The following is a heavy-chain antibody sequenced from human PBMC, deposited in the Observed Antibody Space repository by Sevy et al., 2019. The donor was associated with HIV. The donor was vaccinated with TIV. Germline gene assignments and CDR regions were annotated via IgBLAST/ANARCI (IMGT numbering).Heavy chain of an antibody. Sequence: GWSLRLSCAASGFTFSNAWMSWVRQAPGKGLEWVGRIKSKTDRGTTDYAAPVKGRFTISRDDSKNTLYLQMNSLKTEDTAVYYCTTDGGATLGYWGQGTLVTVSS. CDR1: GFTFSNAW. D-gene: IGHD1-26*01. CDR2: IKSKTDRGTT. V-gene: IGHV3-15*01. CDR3: TTDGGATLGY. J-gene: IGHJ4*02.